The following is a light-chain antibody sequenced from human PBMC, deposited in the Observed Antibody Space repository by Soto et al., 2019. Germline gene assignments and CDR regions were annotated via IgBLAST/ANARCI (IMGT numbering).Light chain of an antibody. CDR1: QSISNY. V-gene: IGKV1-39*01. J-gene: IGKJ1*01. Sequence: DIQMTQSPSSLSASVGDRVTIACRTSQSISNYLNWYQQKPGKAPKLLIYAAFSLPSGVPSRFSGSGSGTEFTLTISSLQAEDFATYYCQQSYSTPRTFGQGTKVEIK. CDR3: QQSYSTPRT. CDR2: AAF.